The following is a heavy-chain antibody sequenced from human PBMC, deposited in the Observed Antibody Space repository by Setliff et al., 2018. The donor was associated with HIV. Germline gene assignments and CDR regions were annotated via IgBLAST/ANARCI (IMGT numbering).Heavy chain of an antibody. CDR2: ISSSGDIT. J-gene: IGHJ5*02. D-gene: IGHD3-3*01. Sequence: HPGGSLRLSCAVSVVPVSSNYMSWVRQAPGKGLEWVSTISSSGDITLYADSVKGRFTISTDNSKGTLYLQMNSLRADDTAVYYCTRAQRLTIFGVVIRRDWFDPWGQGTLVTVSS. CDR1: VVPVSSNY. CDR3: TRAQRLTIFGVVIRRDWFDP. V-gene: IGHV3-23*01.